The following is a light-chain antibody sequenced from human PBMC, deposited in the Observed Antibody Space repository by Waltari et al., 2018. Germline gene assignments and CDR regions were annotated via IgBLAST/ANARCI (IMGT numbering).Light chain of an antibody. CDR1: QNLLYNSDNKNY. Sequence: DIVMTQSPDSLAVSLGERATINCRSSQNLLYNSDNKNYLAWFQQKPGQPPKLLIYWAATRESGVPGRFGGSGSGKEFTLTISSLQAADVAVYYCQQCYSTPYTFGQGTKLEIK. CDR2: WAA. J-gene: IGKJ2*01. CDR3: QQCYSTPYT. V-gene: IGKV4-1*01.